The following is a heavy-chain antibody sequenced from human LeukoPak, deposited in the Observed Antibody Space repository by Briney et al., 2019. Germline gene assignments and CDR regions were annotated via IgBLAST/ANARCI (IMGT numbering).Heavy chain of an antibody. J-gene: IGHJ4*02. CDR1: GFTFSSYG. CDR3: AKGDSPTDCSSTSCLPY. D-gene: IGHD2-2*01. CDR2: IRYDGSNK. V-gene: IGHV3-30*02. Sequence: PGGSLRLSCAASGFTFSSYGMHWVRQAPGKGLEWVAFIRYDGSNKYYADSVKGRFTISRDNSKNTLYLQMNSLRAEDTAVYYCAKGDSPTDCSSTSCLPYWGQGTLVTVPS.